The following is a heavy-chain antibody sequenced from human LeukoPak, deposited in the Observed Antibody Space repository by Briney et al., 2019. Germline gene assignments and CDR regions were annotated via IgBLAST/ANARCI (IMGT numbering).Heavy chain of an antibody. Sequence: PSETLSLTCAVYGGSFSGYYWSWIRQPPGTGLEWIGEINHSGSTNYNASLKSRVTISVDTSKNQFSLKLSSVTAADTAVYYCASLTMIVVPWGQGTLVTVSS. J-gene: IGHJ4*02. CDR3: ASLTMIVVP. V-gene: IGHV4-34*01. D-gene: IGHD3-22*01. CDR2: INHSGST. CDR1: GGSFSGYY.